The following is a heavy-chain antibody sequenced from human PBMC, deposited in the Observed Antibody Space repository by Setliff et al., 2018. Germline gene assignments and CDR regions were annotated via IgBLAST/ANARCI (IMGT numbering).Heavy chain of an antibody. CDR2: IYYSGST. Sequence: SETLSLTCTVSGGSISSGGYYWSWIRQHPGKGLEWIGYIYYSGSTNYNPSLKSRVTISVDTSKNQFSLKLSSVTAADTAVYYCARGGYYYDSSGYYQASYYYYYGMDVWGQGTTVTVSS. J-gene: IGHJ6*02. V-gene: IGHV4-61*08. CDR3: ARGGYYYDSSGYYQASYYYYYGMDV. D-gene: IGHD3-22*01. CDR1: GGSISSGGYY.